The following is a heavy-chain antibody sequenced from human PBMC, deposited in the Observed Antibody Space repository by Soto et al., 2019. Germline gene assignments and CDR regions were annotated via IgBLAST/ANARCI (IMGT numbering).Heavy chain of an antibody. J-gene: IGHJ6*02. CDR3: ARMKSIKIFGVVPADYYSYYGMDV. CDR1: GCTFSSYA. Sequence: SVKVSCKASGCTFSSYAISWVRQAPGQGLEWMGGIIPIFGTANYAQKFQGRVTITADESTSTAYMELSSLRSEDTAVYYCARMKSIKIFGVVPADYYSYYGMDVWGQGTRVTVSS. D-gene: IGHD3-3*01. CDR2: IIPIFGTA. V-gene: IGHV1-69*13.